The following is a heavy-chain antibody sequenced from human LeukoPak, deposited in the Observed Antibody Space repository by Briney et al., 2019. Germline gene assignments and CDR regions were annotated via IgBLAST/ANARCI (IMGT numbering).Heavy chain of an antibody. CDR3: ANFSPYSGWYRTYFDY. CDR2: ISGSGGST. Sequence: GGSPRLSCAASGFTFSSYAMSWVRQAPGKGLEWVSAISGSGGSTYYADSVKGRFTISRDNSKNTLYLQMNSLRAEDTAVYYCANFSPYSGWYRTYFDYWGQGTLVTVSS. CDR1: GFTFSSYA. J-gene: IGHJ4*02. D-gene: IGHD6-19*01. V-gene: IGHV3-23*01.